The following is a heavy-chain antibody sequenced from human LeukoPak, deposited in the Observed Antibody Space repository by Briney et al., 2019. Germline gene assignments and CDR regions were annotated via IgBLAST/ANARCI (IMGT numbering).Heavy chain of an antibody. CDR2: ISYDGSNK. D-gene: IGHD6-19*01. CDR1: GFTFSSYG. CDR3: AKDEQWLVDDAFDI. Sequence: GGSLRLSCAAPGFTFSSYGMHWVRQAPGKGLEWVAVISYDGSNKYYADSVKGRFTISRDNSKNTLYLQMNSLRAEDTAVYYCAKDEQWLVDDAFDIWGQGTMVTVSS. V-gene: IGHV3-30*18. J-gene: IGHJ3*02.